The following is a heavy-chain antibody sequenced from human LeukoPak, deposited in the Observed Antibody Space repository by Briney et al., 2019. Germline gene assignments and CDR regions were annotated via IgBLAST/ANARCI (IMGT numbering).Heavy chain of an antibody. V-gene: IGHV4-39*07. CDR2: IYYSGSP. D-gene: IGHD5-18*01. CDR1: GGSISSSSYY. Sequence: SETLSLTCTVSGGSISSSSYYWGWIRQPPGKGLEWIGSIYYSGSPYYNPPLKSRVTISVDTSKNQFSLKLSYVTAADTAVYYCARDSEDTTMGPGYWGQGTLVTVSS. J-gene: IGHJ4*02. CDR3: ARDSEDTTMGPGY.